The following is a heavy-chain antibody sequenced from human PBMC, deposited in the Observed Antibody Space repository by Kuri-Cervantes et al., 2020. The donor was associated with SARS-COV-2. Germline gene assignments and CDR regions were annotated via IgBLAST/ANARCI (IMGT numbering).Heavy chain of an antibody. V-gene: IGHV4-39*01. CDR3: ARLYSNYQPYYYYYYMDV. CDR1: GGSISSSSYY. J-gene: IGHJ6*03. D-gene: IGHD4-11*01. Sequence: GSLRLSCTVSGGSISSSSYYWGWIRQPPGKGLEWIGSIYYSGSTYYNPSLKSRVTISVDTSKNQFSLKLSSVTAADTAVYYCARLYSNYQPYYYYYYMDVWGKGITVTVSS. CDR2: IYYSGST.